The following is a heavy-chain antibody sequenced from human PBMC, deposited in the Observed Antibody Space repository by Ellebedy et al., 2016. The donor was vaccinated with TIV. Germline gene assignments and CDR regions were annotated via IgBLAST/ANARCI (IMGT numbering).Heavy chain of an antibody. CDR1: GFTFDDYA. CDR2: ISWNSGSI. Sequence: SLKISXAASGFTFDDYAMHWVRQAPGKGLEWVSGISWNSGSIGYADSVKGRFTISRDNAKNSLYLQMNSLRAEDTALYYCARLPGGALGATTPYYYYGMDVWGQGTTVTVSS. J-gene: IGHJ6*02. V-gene: IGHV3-9*01. D-gene: IGHD1-26*01. CDR3: ARLPGGALGATTPYYYYGMDV.